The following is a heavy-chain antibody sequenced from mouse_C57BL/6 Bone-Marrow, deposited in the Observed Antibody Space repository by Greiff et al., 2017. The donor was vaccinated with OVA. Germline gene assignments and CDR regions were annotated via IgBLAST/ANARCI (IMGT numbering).Heavy chain of an antibody. Sequence: EVQLQESGPGLVKPSQSLSLTCSVTGYSITSGYYWNWIRQFPGNKLEWMGYISYDGSNNYNPSLKNRISITRDTSKNQFFLKLNSVTTEDTATYYCAREGPMRAYWGQGTLVTVS. D-gene: IGHD6-5*01. V-gene: IGHV3-6*01. J-gene: IGHJ3*01. CDR3: AREGPMRAY. CDR1: GYSITSGYY. CDR2: ISYDGSN.